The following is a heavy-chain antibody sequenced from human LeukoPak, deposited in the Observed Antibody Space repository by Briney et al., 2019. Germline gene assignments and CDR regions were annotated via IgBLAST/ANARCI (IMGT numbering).Heavy chain of an antibody. CDR1: GYTFTSYD. J-gene: IGHJ6*03. V-gene: IGHV1-8*03. CDR3: ARGSNWEYYYYYMDV. CDR2: MNPNSGNT. Sequence: ASVKVSCKASGYTFTSYDINWVRQATGQGLEWMGWMNPNSGNTGYAQKFQGRVTITRNTSISTAYMELSSLRSEDTAVYYCARGSNWEYYYYYMDVWGKGTTVTVSS. D-gene: IGHD7-27*01.